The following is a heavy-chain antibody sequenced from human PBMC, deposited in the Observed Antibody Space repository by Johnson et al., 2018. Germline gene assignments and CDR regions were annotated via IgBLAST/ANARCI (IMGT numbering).Heavy chain of an antibody. CDR2: ISDIGRDT. V-gene: IGHV3-23*04. CDR1: GFTFSSCA. D-gene: IGHD1-7*01. J-gene: IGHJ6*02. Sequence: VQLVQSGGGLVQPGGSLRLSCAASGFTFSSCAMSWVRQAPGKGLAWVSVISDIGRDTYYADSGKGRFTIFRDNPQDTLYLQMNSLKTEDTAVYFCTRVELGADYYGMDVWGQGTTVTVSS. CDR3: TRVELGADYYGMDV.